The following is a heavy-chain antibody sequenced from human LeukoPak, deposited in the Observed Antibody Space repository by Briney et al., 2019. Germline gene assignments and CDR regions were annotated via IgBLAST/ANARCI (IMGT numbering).Heavy chain of an antibody. J-gene: IGHJ4*02. Sequence: VKVSCKASGYTFTSYGISWVRQAPGQGLEWMGGIIPIFGTANYAQKFQGRVTITADESTSTAYMELSSLRSEDTAVYYCARDEGAGYNWNFRFDYWGQGTLVTVSS. CDR1: GYTFTSYG. CDR3: ARDEGAGYNWNFRFDY. D-gene: IGHD1-7*01. V-gene: IGHV1-69*13. CDR2: IIPIFGTA.